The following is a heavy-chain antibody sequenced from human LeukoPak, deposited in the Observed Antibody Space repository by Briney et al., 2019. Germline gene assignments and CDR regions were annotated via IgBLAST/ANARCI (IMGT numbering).Heavy chain of an antibody. CDR2: ISSSSSYI. V-gene: IGHV3-21*01. Sequence: GESLKISCAASGFPFSSYSMNWVRQAPGKGLDWVSSISSSSSYIYYADSVKGRFTISRDNAKNSLYLQMNSLRAEDTAVYYCARDQFGRYDFWSGYSSPFDYWGQGTLVTVSS. J-gene: IGHJ4*02. D-gene: IGHD3-3*01. CDR3: ARDQFGRYDFWSGYSSPFDY. CDR1: GFPFSSYS.